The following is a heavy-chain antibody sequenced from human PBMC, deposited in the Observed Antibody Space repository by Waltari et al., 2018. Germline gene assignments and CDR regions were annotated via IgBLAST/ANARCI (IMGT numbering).Heavy chain of an antibody. CDR2: ISSSSSTI. CDR3: ARGVGYYYDSSGLDY. Sequence: EVQLVESGGGLVQPGGSLRLSCAASGFTFSSYSMNWVRQAPGKGLEWVSYISSSSSTIYYADSVKGRFTISRDNAKNSLYLQMNSLRAEDTAVYYCARGVGYYYDSSGLDYWGQGTLVTVSS. V-gene: IGHV3-48*04. CDR1: GFTFSSYS. J-gene: IGHJ4*02. D-gene: IGHD3-22*01.